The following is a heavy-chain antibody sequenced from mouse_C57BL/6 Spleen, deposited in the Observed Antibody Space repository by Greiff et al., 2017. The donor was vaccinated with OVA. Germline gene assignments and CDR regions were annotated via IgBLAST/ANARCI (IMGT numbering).Heavy chain of an antibody. D-gene: IGHD1-1*01. CDR2: IYPRSGNT. J-gene: IGHJ3*01. CDR3: ARGENDGSSPAWCAY. V-gene: IGHV1-81*01. Sequence: QVQLKQSGAELARPGASVKLSCTASGYTFTSYGISWVQQSTGQGLEWIGEIYPRSGNTYYNEKFKGQATLTADKSSSTAYMELRSLTSEDSAVDVGARGENDGSSPAWCAYWGQGTLVTVSA. CDR1: GYTFTSYG.